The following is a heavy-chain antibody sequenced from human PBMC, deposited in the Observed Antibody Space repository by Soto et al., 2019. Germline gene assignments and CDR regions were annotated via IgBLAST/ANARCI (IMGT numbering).Heavy chain of an antibody. CDR1: GGTFSSYT. Sequence: QVQLVQSGAEVKKPGSSVKVSCKASGGTFSSYTISWVRQAPGQGLEWMGRIIPILGIANYAQKFQGRVTITADKSTSTAYMELSSLRSEDTAVYYCAGARYCSGGSCMSIDYWGQGTLVTVSS. D-gene: IGHD2-15*01. V-gene: IGHV1-69*02. CDR3: AGARYCSGGSCMSIDY. CDR2: IIPILGIA. J-gene: IGHJ4*02.